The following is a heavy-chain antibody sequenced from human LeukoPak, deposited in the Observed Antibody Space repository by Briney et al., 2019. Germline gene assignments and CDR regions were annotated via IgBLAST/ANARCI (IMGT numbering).Heavy chain of an antibody. CDR3: ARGSITMVRGVIPNWFDP. V-gene: IGHV4-59*01. Sequence: SETLSLTCTVSGGSISSYYWSWIRQPPGNGLEWIGYIYYSGCTNYNPSLKSRVTISVDTSKNQFSLKLSSVTAADTAVYYCARGSITMVRGVIPNWFDPWGQGTLVTVSS. J-gene: IGHJ5*02. CDR2: IYYSGCT. CDR1: GGSISSYY. D-gene: IGHD3-10*01.